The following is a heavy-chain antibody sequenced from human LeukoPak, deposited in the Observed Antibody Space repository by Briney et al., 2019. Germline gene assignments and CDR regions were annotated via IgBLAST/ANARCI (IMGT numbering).Heavy chain of an antibody. CDR3: ARDYGDYLGYFDY. CDR1: GFTFSSYA. CDR2: ISGSGDNT. J-gene: IGHJ4*02. V-gene: IGHV3-23*01. Sequence: GGSLRLSCAASGFTFSSYAMSWVRQAPGKGLEWVSAISGSGDNTYYADSVKGRFTISRDNSKNTLYLQMNSLRAEDTAVYYCARDYGDYLGYFDYWGQGTLVTVSS. D-gene: IGHD4-17*01.